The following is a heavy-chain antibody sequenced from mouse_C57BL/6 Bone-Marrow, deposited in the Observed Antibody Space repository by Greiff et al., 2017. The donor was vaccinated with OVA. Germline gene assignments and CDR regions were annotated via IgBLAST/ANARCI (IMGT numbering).Heavy chain of an antibody. V-gene: IGHV1-81*01. CDR2: IYPRSGNT. CDR1: GYTFTSYG. CDR3: ARGPYYYGSSLYYFDY. Sequence: VKLVESGAELARPGASVKLSCKASGYTFTSYGISWVKQRTGQGLEWIGEIYPRSGNTYYNEKFKGKATLTADRSSSTAYMELRSLTSEDSAVYFCARGPYYYGSSLYYFDYWGQGTTLTVSS. D-gene: IGHD1-1*01. J-gene: IGHJ2*01.